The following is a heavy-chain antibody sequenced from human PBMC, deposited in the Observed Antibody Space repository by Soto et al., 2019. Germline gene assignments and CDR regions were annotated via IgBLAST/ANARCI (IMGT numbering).Heavy chain of an antibody. D-gene: IGHD6-13*01. J-gene: IGHJ5*02. V-gene: IGHV4-30-4*01. Sequence: PSETLSLTCTVSGGSISSGDYYWCWIRQPPGKGLEWIGYIYYSGSTYYNPSLKSRVTISVDTSKNQFSLKLSSVTAADTAVYHCARKDQVPYSSSFDPSGQGTLVTVSS. CDR1: GGSISSGDYY. CDR3: ARKDQVPYSSSFDP. CDR2: IYYSGST.